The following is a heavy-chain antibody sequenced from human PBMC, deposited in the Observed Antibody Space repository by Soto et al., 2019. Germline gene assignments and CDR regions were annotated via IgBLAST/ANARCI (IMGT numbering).Heavy chain of an antibody. CDR3: ARSTEKVTIFGVVIRDYYGMDV. CDR1: GFTFSSYA. Sequence: TGGSLRLSCAASGFTFSSYAMHWVRQAPGKGLEWVAVISYDGSNKYYADSVKGRFTISRDNSKNTLYLQMNSLRAEDTAVYYCARSTEKVTIFGVVIRDYYGMDVWGQGTTVTVSS. D-gene: IGHD3-3*01. V-gene: IGHV3-30-3*01. J-gene: IGHJ6*02. CDR2: ISYDGSNK.